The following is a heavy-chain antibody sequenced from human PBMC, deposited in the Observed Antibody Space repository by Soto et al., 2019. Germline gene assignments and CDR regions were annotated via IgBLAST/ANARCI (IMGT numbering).Heavy chain of an antibody. V-gene: IGHV5-51*01. CDR2: IYPGDSDT. Sequence: GESLKISCKGSGYSFTSYWIGWVRQMPGKGLEWMGIIYPGDSDTRYSPSFQGQVTISADKSISTAYLQWSSLKASDTAIYYCARTAAAGKYYYRMDVWGQGTTVTVSS. J-gene: IGHJ6*02. CDR3: ARTAAAGKYYYRMDV. D-gene: IGHD6-13*01. CDR1: GYSFTSYW.